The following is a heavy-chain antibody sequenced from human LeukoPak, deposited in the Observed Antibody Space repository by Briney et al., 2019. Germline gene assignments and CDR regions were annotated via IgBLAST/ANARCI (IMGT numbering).Heavy chain of an antibody. D-gene: IGHD3-22*01. Sequence: SQTLSLTCTVSGGSISSGDYYWSWIRQPPGKGLEWIAYMYYSGSTYYNPSLNSRVTMSADTSKNQLSLKLSSVTAADTAVHYCARPYYYDSRIDPWGQGILVTVSS. CDR3: ARPYYYDSRIDP. J-gene: IGHJ5*02. V-gene: IGHV4-30-4*01. CDR2: MYYSGST. CDR1: GGSISSGDYY.